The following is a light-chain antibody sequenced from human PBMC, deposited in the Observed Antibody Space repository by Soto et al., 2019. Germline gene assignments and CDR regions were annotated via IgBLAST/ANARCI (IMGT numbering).Light chain of an antibody. J-gene: IGLJ2*01. CDR3: TSYTSSSTLEV. Sequence: QSVLTQPASVSGSPGQSITISCTGTSSDVGGYNYVSWYQQHPGKAPKLMIYDVSYRPSGVSNRFSGSKSGNTASLTISGLQAEGEADYYCTSYTSSSTLEVFGGGTKLTVL. V-gene: IGLV2-14*01. CDR1: SSDVGGYNY. CDR2: DVS.